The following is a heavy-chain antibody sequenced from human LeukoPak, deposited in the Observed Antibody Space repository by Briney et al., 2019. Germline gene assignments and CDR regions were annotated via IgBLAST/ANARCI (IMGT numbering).Heavy chain of an antibody. Sequence: GASVKVSCKVSGYTLTGLSMHWVRQAPGKGLEWMGGFDPEDGETIYAQKFQGRVTMTEDTSTDTAYMELSSLRSEDTAVYYCATQGNKQPKNYGMDVWGQGTTVTVSS. CDR2: FDPEDGET. V-gene: IGHV1-24*01. CDR3: ATQGNKQPKNYGMDV. J-gene: IGHJ6*02. D-gene: IGHD2/OR15-2a*01. CDR1: GYTLTGLS.